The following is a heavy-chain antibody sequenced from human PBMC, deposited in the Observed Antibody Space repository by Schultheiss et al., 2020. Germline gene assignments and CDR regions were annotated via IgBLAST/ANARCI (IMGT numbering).Heavy chain of an antibody. D-gene: IGHD2-15*01. CDR1: GFTFSDYY. CDR2: IKQDGSEK. CDR3: AKAVFCSGDGCSRYYYYGLDV. V-gene: IGHV3-7*03. Sequence: GSLRLSCAASGFTFSDYYMSWIRQAPGKGLEWVANIKQDGSEKYYVDSVKGRFTISRDNAKNSLYLQMNSLRAEDTAVYYCAKAVFCSGDGCSRYYYYGLDVWGQGTTVTVSS. J-gene: IGHJ6*02.